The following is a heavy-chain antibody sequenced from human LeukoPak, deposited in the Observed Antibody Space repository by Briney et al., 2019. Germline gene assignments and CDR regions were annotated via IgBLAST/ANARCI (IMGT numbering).Heavy chain of an antibody. D-gene: IGHD6-13*01. CDR3: AKDMAPRIAAAGTDY. CDR2: ISSDSYYI. Sequence: GGSLRLSCAASGFTFSTYSMNWVRQAPGKGLERVSAISSDSYYIYDADSVKGRFTISRDNAKNSLYLQMNSLRAEDTALYYCAKDMAPRIAAAGTDYWGQGTLVTVSS. J-gene: IGHJ4*02. V-gene: IGHV3-21*04. CDR1: GFTFSTYS.